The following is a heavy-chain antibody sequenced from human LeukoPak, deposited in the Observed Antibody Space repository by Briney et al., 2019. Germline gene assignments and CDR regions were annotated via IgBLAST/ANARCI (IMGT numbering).Heavy chain of an antibody. CDR1: GDSISSNSAA. J-gene: IGHJ3*01. CDR3: VRDDGIGLDAFDV. Sequence: SQTLSLTCAIPGDSISSNSAAWNWIRLSPSRGLEWLGRTLYRSNWLNDYAPSIKGRITINPDTSKNQFSLQLNSVTPEDTAVYYCVRDDGIGLDAFDVWSPGTMVTVSS. CDR2: TLYRSNWLN. D-gene: IGHD1-14*01. V-gene: IGHV6-1*01.